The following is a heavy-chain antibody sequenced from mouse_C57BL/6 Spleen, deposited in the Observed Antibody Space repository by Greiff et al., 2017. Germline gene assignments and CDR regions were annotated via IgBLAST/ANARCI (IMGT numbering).Heavy chain of an antibody. CDR3: ARRDGYDYDSCAMDY. J-gene: IGHJ4*01. V-gene: IGHV1-39*01. CDR1: GYSFTDYN. D-gene: IGHD2-4*01. CDR2: INPNYGTT. Sequence: VQLKQSGPELVKPGASVKISCKASGYSFTDYNMNWVKQSNGKSLEWIGVINPNYGTTSYNQKFKGKATLTVDQSSSTAYLQLNSLTSEDSAVYECARRDGYDYDSCAMDYWGQGTSVTVSA.